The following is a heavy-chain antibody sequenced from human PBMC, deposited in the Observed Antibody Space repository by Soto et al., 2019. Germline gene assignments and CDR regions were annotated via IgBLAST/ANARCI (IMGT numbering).Heavy chain of an antibody. CDR3: AKDSNDYGDYPPPPHYYYYYGMDV. J-gene: IGHJ6*02. CDR2: ISYDGSNK. CDR1: GFTFSSYG. D-gene: IGHD4-17*01. V-gene: IGHV3-30*18. Sequence: GGSLRLSCAASGFTFSSYGMHWVRQAPGKGLEWVAVISYDGSNKYYADSVKGRFTISRDNSKNTLYLQMKSLRAEDTAVYYCAKDSNDYGDYPPPPHYYYYYGMDVWGQGTTVTVSS.